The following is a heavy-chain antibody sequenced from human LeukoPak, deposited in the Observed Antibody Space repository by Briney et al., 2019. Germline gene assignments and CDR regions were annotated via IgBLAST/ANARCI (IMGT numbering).Heavy chain of an antibody. V-gene: IGHV4-59*01. CDR3: ARHPEYYDILTGFRYYFDY. CDR2: IYYSGST. D-gene: IGHD3-9*01. CDR1: GGSISSYY. J-gene: IGHJ4*02. Sequence: PSETLSLTCIVSGGSISSYYWSWIRQPPGKDLEWIGYIYYSGSTNYNPSLKSRVTISVDTSRNQFSLKLSSVTAADTAVYYCARHPEYYDILTGFRYYFDYWGQGTLSPSPQ.